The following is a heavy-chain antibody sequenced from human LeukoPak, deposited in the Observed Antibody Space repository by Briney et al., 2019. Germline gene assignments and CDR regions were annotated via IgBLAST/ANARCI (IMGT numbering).Heavy chain of an antibody. CDR1: RFTCSSYS. D-gene: IGHD6-13*01. Sequence: GGSLRRSGAASRFTCSSYSRRWVSQAPGKGRGGGSYISSSSSTIYYAESVKGRFTISRDNAKNSLYLQMNSLRDEDTAVYYCARFPLGYSAGTGWGQGTLVTVSS. CDR2: ISSSSSTI. V-gene: IGHV3-48*02. CDR3: ARFPLGYSAGTG. J-gene: IGHJ4*02.